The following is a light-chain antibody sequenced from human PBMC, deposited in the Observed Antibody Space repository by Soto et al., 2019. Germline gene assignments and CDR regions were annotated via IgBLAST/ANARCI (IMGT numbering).Light chain of an antibody. CDR3: QQYNAYSVT. J-gene: IGKJ4*01. V-gene: IGKV1-5*01. Sequence: DIQVTQCRSTLSASVGDRVSITCRASQNIIRWLAWYQQKPGKAPRLLIYDATSLESGVPSRFSGSGSGTEFTLTISSLQPDDFATYYCQQYNAYSVTFGGGTKVDIK. CDR1: QNIIRW. CDR2: DAT.